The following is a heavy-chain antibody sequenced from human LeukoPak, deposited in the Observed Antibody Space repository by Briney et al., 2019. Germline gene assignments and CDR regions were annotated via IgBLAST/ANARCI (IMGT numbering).Heavy chain of an antibody. D-gene: IGHD1-26*01. CDR2: IYYSGST. V-gene: IGHV4-39*01. J-gene: IGHJ4*02. Sequence: SETLSLTCTVSGGSISSSSYYWGWIRQPPGKGLEWVGSIYYSGSTYYNPSLKSRVTISVDTSRNQFSLKLSSVTAADTAVYYCAREEWELRHWGQGTLVTVSS. CDR3: AREEWELRH. CDR1: GGSISSSSYY.